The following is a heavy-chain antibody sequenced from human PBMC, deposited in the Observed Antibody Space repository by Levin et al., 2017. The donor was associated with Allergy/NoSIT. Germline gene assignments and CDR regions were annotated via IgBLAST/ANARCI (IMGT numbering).Heavy chain of an antibody. CDR2: INHSGST. J-gene: IGHJ4*02. Sequence: SQTLSLTCAVYGGSFSGYYWSWIRQPPGKGLEWIGEINHSGSTNYNPSLKSRVTISVDTSKNQFSLKLSSVTAADTAVYYCARGPKRISPKFDYWGQGTLVTVSS. CDR1: GGSFSGYY. D-gene: IGHD2-15*01. CDR3: ARGPKRISPKFDY. V-gene: IGHV4-34*01.